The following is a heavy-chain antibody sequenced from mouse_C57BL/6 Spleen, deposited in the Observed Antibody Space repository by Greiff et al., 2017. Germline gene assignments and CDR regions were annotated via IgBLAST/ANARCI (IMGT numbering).Heavy chain of an antibody. CDR3: ARDLGRRHFDY. J-gene: IGHJ2*01. D-gene: IGHD4-1*01. CDR1: GFTFSSYA. CDR2: ISDGGSYT. V-gene: IGHV5-4*01. Sequence: EVKLMESGGGLVKPGGSLKLSCAASGFTFSSYAMSWVRQTPEKRLEWVATISDGGSYTYYPDNVKGRFTISRDNAKNNLYLQMSHLKSEDTAMYYCARDLGRRHFDYWGQGTTLTVSS.